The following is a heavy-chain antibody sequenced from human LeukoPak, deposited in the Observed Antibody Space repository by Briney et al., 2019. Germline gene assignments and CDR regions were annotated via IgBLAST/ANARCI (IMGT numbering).Heavy chain of an antibody. Sequence: SETLSLTCTVSGGSICSYYWSWIRQPAGKGLEWIGRIYTSGSTNYNPSLKSRVTMSVDTSKNQFSLKLSSVTAADTAVYYCARMGSYDFWSGYYYMDVWGKGTTVTVSS. CDR3: ARMGSYDFWSGYYYMDV. V-gene: IGHV4-4*07. J-gene: IGHJ6*03. CDR2: IYTSGST. CDR1: GGSICSYY. D-gene: IGHD3-3*01.